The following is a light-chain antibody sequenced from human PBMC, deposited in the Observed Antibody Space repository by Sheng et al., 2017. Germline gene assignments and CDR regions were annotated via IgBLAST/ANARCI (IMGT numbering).Light chain of an antibody. Sequence: EIVLTQSPGTLSLSPGERATLSCRASQSVSSNSLAWYQQKPGQAPRLLMFGVSSRATGIPDRFSGSGSGTDFTLTINRLEPEDFAVYYCQQYGSSVGTFGGGPRLRSN. CDR2: GVS. J-gene: IGKJ4*01. CDR3: QQYGSSVGT. V-gene: IGKV3-20*01. CDR1: QSVSSNS.